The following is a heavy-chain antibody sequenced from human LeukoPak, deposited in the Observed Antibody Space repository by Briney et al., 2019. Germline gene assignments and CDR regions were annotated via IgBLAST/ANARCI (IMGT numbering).Heavy chain of an antibody. D-gene: IGHD2-2*01. J-gene: IGHJ4*02. CDR3: ARESHNIVVVPAAFDG. CDR2: ISSSSSYI. CDR1: GFTFSRCS. V-gene: IGHV3-21*01. Sequence: GGSLRLSCAASGFTFSRCSMNWVRQAPAKGLEGVSSISSSSSYIYYADSVKGRFTISRENAKNSLYLQIIRLRAEGTAVYYCARESHNIVVVPAAFDGWGQGTLVTVSS.